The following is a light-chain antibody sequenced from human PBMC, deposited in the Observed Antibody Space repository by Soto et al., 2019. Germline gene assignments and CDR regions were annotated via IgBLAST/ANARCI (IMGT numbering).Light chain of an antibody. V-gene: IGKV3D-20*02. Sequence: EIVLTQSPGTLSLSPGERATLSCRAVQSVSSSYLAWYQQKPGQAPRLLIYGASSRATGIPDRFSGSGSGTDFTLTISRLEPEDFAVYYCHQRSNWPPDTFGQGTRLEIK. CDR2: GAS. CDR3: HQRSNWPPDT. CDR1: QSVSSSY. J-gene: IGKJ5*01.